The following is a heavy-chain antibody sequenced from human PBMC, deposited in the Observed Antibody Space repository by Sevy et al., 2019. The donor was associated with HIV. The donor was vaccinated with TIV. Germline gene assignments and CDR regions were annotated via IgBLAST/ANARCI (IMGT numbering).Heavy chain of an antibody. CDR2: ISGSGGST. J-gene: IGHJ4*02. D-gene: IGHD3-3*01. CDR1: GFIFNSYA. V-gene: IGHV3-23*01. CDR3: ARDGLGITIFGVVPYYFDY. Sequence: GGSLRLSCAASGFIFNSYAMNWVRQAPGKGLEWVSSISGSGGSTYYADSVKGRVTISRDNFRRMVDLQMNSLRAEDTAVYYCARDGLGITIFGVVPYYFDYWGQGTLVTVSS.